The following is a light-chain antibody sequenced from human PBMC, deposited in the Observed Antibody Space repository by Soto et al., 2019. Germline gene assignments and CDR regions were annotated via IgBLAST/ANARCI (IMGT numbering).Light chain of an antibody. V-gene: IGKV1-39*01. CDR2: AGS. CDR1: QPISSH. Sequence: DIQMTQSPSSLSASVGDRFTITCRASQPISSHLNWFQQKPGKAPRLLIYAGSRLLGGVPLRFSASESGTDSTLTISSLQPEDFATYYCQQSYSTPRTFGPGTKVDIK. J-gene: IGKJ3*01. CDR3: QQSYSTPRT.